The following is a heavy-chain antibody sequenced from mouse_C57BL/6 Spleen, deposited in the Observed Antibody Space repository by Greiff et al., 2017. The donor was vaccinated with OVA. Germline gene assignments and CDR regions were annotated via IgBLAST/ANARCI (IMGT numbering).Heavy chain of an antibody. CDR2: ISGGGGNT. CDR3: ARQEYDGGSSFDD. V-gene: IGHV5-9*01. D-gene: IGHD1-1*01. Sequence: EVMLVESGGDLVKPGGSLKLSCAASGFTFSSYTMTWVRQTPEQGLEWVATISGGGGNTYYPDIVKGRITISRDNANTTVYLQMSSLSSEDTALYYCARQEYDGGSSFDDWGPGTTLTVSS. CDR1: GFTFSSYT. J-gene: IGHJ2*01.